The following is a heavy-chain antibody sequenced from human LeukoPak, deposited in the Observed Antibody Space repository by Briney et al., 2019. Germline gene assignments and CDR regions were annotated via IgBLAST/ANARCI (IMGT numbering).Heavy chain of an antibody. CDR2: ISSSGSTI. D-gene: IGHD4-23*01. V-gene: IGHV3-48*04. CDR3: AREHGGKASPHYCFDY. J-gene: IGHJ4*02. CDR1: GFTFSSYS. Sequence: GGSLRLSCAASGFTFSSYSMNWVRQAPGKGLEWVSYISSSGSTIYYADSVKGRFTISRDNAKNSLYLQMNSLRAEDTAVYYCAREHGGKASPHYCFDYWGQGTLVTISS.